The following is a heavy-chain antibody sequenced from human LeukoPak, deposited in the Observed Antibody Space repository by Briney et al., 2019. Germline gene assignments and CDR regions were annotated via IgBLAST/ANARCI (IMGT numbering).Heavy chain of an antibody. CDR3: AKGPAAGFLSYFDY. Sequence: WTGGSLRLSCAASGFTFDDYGMSWVRQAPGKGLEWVSGINWNGGSTGYADSVKGRFTISRDNAKNSLYLQMNSLRAEDMALYYCAKGPAAGFLSYFDYCGQGTLVTVSS. D-gene: IGHD6-13*01. CDR1: GFTFDDYG. J-gene: IGHJ4*02. CDR2: INWNGGST. V-gene: IGHV3-20*04.